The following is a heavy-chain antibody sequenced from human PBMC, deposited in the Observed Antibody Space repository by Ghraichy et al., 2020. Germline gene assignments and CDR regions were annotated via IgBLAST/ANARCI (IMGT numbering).Heavy chain of an antibody. Sequence: GGSLKLSCAASGFTFSSYAMHWVRQAPGKGLEWVAFISYDGSNKYYADSVKGRFTISRDNSKNTLYLQMNSLRAEDTAVYYCARGRVPGWYFDLWGHGTLVTVSS. CDR1: GFTFSSYA. V-gene: IGHV3-30*04. D-gene: IGHD2-2*01. J-gene: IGHJ2*01. CDR3: ARGRVPGWYFDL. CDR2: ISYDGSNK.